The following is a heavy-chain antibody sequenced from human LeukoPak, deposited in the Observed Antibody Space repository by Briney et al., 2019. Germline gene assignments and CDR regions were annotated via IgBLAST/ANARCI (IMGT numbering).Heavy chain of an antibody. Sequence: GGSLRLSCAASGFTFSSYSMSWVRQAPGRGLEWISYISESSSTIYYVDSVKGRFTISRDNAKNSLYLQMNSLRAEDTAVYYCARARAPVTRISSFDIWGQGTMVTVSS. CDR1: GFTFSSYS. CDR3: ARARAPVTRISSFDI. J-gene: IGHJ3*02. V-gene: IGHV3-48*04. D-gene: IGHD4-17*01. CDR2: ISESSSTI.